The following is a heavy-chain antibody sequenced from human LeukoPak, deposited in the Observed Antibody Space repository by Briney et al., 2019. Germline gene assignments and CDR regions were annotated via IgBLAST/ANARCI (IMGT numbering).Heavy chain of an antibody. D-gene: IGHD4-17*01. Sequence: ASVKVSCKASGYTFIDYYIHWVRQAPGEGLEWMGWINPNSGGTNYAQKFQGSVTMTRDTSFSTAYMELTRLNSDDTAVYYCAKNMGYGDYWYFDLWGRGTLVTVSS. CDR1: GYTFIDYY. CDR2: INPNSGGT. CDR3: AKNMGYGDYWYFDL. V-gene: IGHV1-2*02. J-gene: IGHJ2*01.